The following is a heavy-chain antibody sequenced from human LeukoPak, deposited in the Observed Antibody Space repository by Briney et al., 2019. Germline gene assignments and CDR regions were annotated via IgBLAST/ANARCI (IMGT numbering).Heavy chain of an antibody. CDR3: ARVLGLWLVNYYYYYMDV. J-gene: IGHJ6*03. V-gene: IGHV3-21*01. CDR1: GFTFSSYS. Sequence: GGSLRLSCAASGFTFSSYSMNWVRQAPGKGLEWVSSISSSSSYIYYADSVKGRFTISRDNAKNSLYLQMNSLRAEDTAVYYCARVLGLWLVNYYYYYMDVWGKGTTVTVSS. CDR2: ISSSSSYI. D-gene: IGHD6-19*01.